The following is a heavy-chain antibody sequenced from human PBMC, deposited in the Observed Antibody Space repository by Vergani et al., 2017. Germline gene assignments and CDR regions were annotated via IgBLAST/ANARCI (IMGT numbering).Heavy chain of an antibody. D-gene: IGHD3-3*01. CDR1: GFTFSSYG. V-gene: IGHV3-33*06. Sequence: QVQLVESGGGVVQPGRSLRLSCAASGFTFSSYGMHWVRQAPGKGLEWVAVIWYDGSNKYYADSVKGRFTISRDNSKNTRYLKLNSLRAEDTAVYYCAKDESNLGGYDFWSGYFDYWGQGTLVTVSS. CDR3: AKDESNLGGYDFWSGYFDY. J-gene: IGHJ4*02. CDR2: IWYDGSNK.